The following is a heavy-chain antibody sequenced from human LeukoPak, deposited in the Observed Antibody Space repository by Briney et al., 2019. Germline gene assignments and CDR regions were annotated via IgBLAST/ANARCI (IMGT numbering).Heavy chain of an antibody. J-gene: IGHJ6*02. D-gene: IGHD3-10*01. V-gene: IGHV3-21*01. CDR2: ISSSSSYI. CDR3: ARDPRGGMDV. CDR1: GFTFSSYS. Sequence: GGSLRLSCAASGFTFSSYSMNWVRQAPGRGLEWVSSISSSSSYIYYADSVKGRFTISRDNAKNSLYLQMNSLRAEDTAVYYCARDPRGGMDVWGQGTTVTVSS.